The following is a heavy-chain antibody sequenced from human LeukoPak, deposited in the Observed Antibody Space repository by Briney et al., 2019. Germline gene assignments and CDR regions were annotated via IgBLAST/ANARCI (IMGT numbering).Heavy chain of an antibody. D-gene: IGHD2-2*02. CDR2: INHSGST. Sequence: SETLSLTCTVSGYSISSSYYWGWIRQPPGKGLEWIGSINHSGSTNYNPSLKSRVTISVDTSKNQFSLKLSSVTAADTAVYYCARGYCSSTSCYKGSKYNWFDPWGQGTLVTVSS. CDR1: GYSISSSYY. CDR3: ARGYCSSTSCYKGSKYNWFDP. V-gene: IGHV4-38-2*02. J-gene: IGHJ5*02.